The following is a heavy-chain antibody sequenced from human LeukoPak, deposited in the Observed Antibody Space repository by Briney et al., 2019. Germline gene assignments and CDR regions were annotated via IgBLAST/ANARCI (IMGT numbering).Heavy chain of an antibody. CDR2: LSGSTT. J-gene: IGHJ4*02. Sequence: GGSLRLSCAASEFIFLSWVRQAPGKGLEWVSGLSGSTTYYADSVKGRFTISRDNSKNTVYLQMSSLRAEDTAVYYCAKRSCDGGICFFDNWGQGTLVTVSP. CDR3: AKRSCDGGICFFDN. D-gene: IGHD2-15*01. CDR1: EFIF. V-gene: IGHV3-23*01.